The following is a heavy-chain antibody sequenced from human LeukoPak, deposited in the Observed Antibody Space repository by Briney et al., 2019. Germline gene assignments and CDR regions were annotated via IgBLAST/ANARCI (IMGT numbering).Heavy chain of an antibody. CDR3: ARDRYSHSGNNWFDP. D-gene: IGHD3-10*01. J-gene: IGHJ5*02. V-gene: IGHV3-30*04. CDR2: ISYDGSTK. CDR1: GFTFSSYA. Sequence: PGGSLRLSCVASGFTFSSYAMHWVRQAPGKGLEWVVVISYDGSTKYYADSVKGRFTISRDNSKNTLYLQMNSLRLEDTAVYYCARDRYSHSGNNWFDPWGQGTLVTVSS.